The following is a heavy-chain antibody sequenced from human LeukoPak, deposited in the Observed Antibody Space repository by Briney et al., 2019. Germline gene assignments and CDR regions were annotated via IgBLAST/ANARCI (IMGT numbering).Heavy chain of an antibody. Sequence: GGSLRLSCAASGFTFSSYGMHWVRQAPGKGLEWVAVISYDGSNKYYADSVKGRFTISRDNSKNTLYLQMNSLSAEDTAVYYCAKDRSYSSGWYGNWLDPWGQGTLVTVSS. J-gene: IGHJ5*02. D-gene: IGHD6-19*01. V-gene: IGHV3-30*18. CDR1: GFTFSSYG. CDR2: ISYDGSNK. CDR3: AKDRSYSSGWYGNWLDP.